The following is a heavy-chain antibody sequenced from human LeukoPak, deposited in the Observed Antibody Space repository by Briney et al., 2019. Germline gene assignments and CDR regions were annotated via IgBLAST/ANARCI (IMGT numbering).Heavy chain of an antibody. CDR1: GGTFSNHT. CDR2: IIPILGIA. Sequence: GSSVKVSCKASGGTFSNHTISWVRQAPGQGLEWMGRIIPILGIANYAQKFQGRVTITADKSTSTAYMELSSLRSEDTAVYYCAREGGGYSYGRLFDYWGQGTLVTVSS. J-gene: IGHJ4*02. CDR3: AREGGGYSYGRLFDY. D-gene: IGHD5-18*01. V-gene: IGHV1-69*04.